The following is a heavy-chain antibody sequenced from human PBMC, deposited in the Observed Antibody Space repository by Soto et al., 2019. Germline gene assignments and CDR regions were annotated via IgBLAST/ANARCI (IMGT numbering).Heavy chain of an antibody. CDR1: GGPFPNGGYY. V-gene: IGHV4-31*03. CDR2: THYSGDT. CDR3: ARGDSQVSSVFDY. Sequence: NPSETLSLTCTVSGGPFPNGGYYWSWIRQEPGKGLEWIGYTHYSGDTSYNPSLRSRVTISTDTSTTQFSLRLRSVTSADMAVYYCARGDSQVSSVFDYWGQGMLVTVSS. D-gene: IGHD3-16*01. J-gene: IGHJ4*02.